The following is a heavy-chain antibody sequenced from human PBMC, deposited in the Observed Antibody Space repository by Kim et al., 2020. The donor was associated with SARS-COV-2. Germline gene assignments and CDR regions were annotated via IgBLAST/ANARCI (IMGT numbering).Heavy chain of an antibody. CDR1: GYTFTAYA. Sequence: ASVKVSCKASGYTFTAYAINWWRQAPGQGLEWMGWINTNTGTPTYAQGFTGRFVFSLDTSVTTAHLQISSLKAEDTAVYYCARDGWADCSSSNCFDYWGQRTLATV. CDR3: ARDGWADCSSSNCFDY. D-gene: IGHD2-2*01. CDR2: INTNTGTP. V-gene: IGHV7-4-1*02. J-gene: IGHJ4*02.